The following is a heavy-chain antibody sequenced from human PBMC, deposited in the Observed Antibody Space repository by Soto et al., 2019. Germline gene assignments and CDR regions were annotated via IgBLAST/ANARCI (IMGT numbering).Heavy chain of an antibody. J-gene: IGHJ5*02. D-gene: IGHD3-16*01. V-gene: IGHV4-4*02. CDR3: ATGEVDAILKRFDP. CDR1: GGSISSSNW. CDR2: IYHSGST. Sequence: PSETLSLTCAVSGGSISSSNWWSWVRQPPGKGLEWIGEIYHSGSTNYNPSLKSRVTISVDKSKNQFSLKLSSVTAADTAVYYCATGEVDAILKRFDPWGQGTLVTVSS.